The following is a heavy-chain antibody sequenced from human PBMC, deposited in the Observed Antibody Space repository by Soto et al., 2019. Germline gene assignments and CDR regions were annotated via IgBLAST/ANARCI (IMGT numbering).Heavy chain of an antibody. CDR1: GGSISSSSYY. J-gene: IGHJ4*02. CDR2: IYYSGST. Sequence: SETLSLTCTASGGSISSSSYYWSWIRQHPGKGLEWIGYIYYSGSTYYNPSLKSRVTISVDTSKNQFSLKLSSVTAADTAVYYCARTDIVATMALDYWGQGTLVTVSS. CDR3: ARTDIVATMALDY. D-gene: IGHD5-12*01. V-gene: IGHV4-31*03.